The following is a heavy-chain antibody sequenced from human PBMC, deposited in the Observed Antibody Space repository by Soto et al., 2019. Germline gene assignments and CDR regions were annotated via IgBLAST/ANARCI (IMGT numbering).Heavy chain of an antibody. Sequence: AGSLRLSCAASGFSFTSYALSWVRQAPGKGLEWVSTISGSDGKTYYADSVKGRFSISRDTSKTTLYLQMNSLRVEDTAVYYCARWSFLDYRGQGTRVTVSS. CDR2: ISGSDGKT. J-gene: IGHJ4*02. CDR1: GFSFTSYA. V-gene: IGHV3-23*01. D-gene: IGHD1-26*01. CDR3: ARWSFLDY.